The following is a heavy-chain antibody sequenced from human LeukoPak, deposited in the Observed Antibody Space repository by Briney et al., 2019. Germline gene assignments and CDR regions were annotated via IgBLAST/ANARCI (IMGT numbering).Heavy chain of an antibody. D-gene: IGHD5-24*01. V-gene: IGHV1-2*02. CDR3: ARGKSNLVALNWLDP. CDR2: INPNSGGT. Sequence: ASVKVSCKASGYTFNGYYIHWVRQAPGQGLEWMGWINPNSGGTNYAQKFQDRETMTRDTSISTAYMELSRLTSDDTATYYCARGKSNLVALNWLDPWGQGTLVTVSS. CDR1: GYTFNGYY. J-gene: IGHJ5*02.